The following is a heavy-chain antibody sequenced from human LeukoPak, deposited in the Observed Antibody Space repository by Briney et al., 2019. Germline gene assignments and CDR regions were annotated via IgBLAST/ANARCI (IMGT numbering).Heavy chain of an antibody. CDR1: GYIFTSYY. Sequence: ASVKVSCKASGYIFTSYYMHWVRQAPGQGLEWMGIINPSGGSTSYAQEFQGRVTMTRDTSTSTVYMELSSLRSEDTAVYYCARGVEVNGSWYEFDYWGQGTLVTVSS. D-gene: IGHD6-13*01. CDR2: INPSGGST. J-gene: IGHJ4*02. CDR3: ARGVEVNGSWYEFDY. V-gene: IGHV1-46*01.